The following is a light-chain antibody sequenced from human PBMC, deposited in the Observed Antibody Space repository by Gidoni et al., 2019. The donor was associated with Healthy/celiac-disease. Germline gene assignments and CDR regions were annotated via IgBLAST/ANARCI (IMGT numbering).Light chain of an antibody. CDR1: SSDVGGYNY. CDR3: SSYTSSSTLDVV. V-gene: IGLV2-14*01. CDR2: DVS. J-gene: IGLJ2*01. Sequence: SALPQPASVSGSPGPSLPTSCTGTSSDVGGYNYVSWYQQHPGKAPKLMIYDVSKRPSGVSNRFSGSKSGNTASLTISGLQAEDEADYYCSSYTSSSTLDVVFGGGTKLTVL.